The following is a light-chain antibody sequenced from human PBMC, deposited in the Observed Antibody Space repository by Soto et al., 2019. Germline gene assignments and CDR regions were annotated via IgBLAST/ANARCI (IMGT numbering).Light chain of an antibody. CDR3: AAWDDSLSAFYV. J-gene: IGLJ1*01. CDR1: SSNSGSNY. CDR2: RNN. Sequence: QSVLTQPPSASGTPGQRVTISCSGSSSNSGSNYVYWYQQLPGTTPKLLIYRNNQRPSGVPDRFSGSKSGTSASLAISGLRSEDEADYYCAAWDDSLSAFYVFGTGTKLTVL. V-gene: IGLV1-47*01.